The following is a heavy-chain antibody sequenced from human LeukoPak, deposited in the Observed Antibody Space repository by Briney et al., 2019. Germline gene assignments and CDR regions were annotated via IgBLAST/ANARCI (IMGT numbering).Heavy chain of an antibody. V-gene: IGHV3-23*01. J-gene: IGHJ4*02. CDR1: GFTFSSYG. D-gene: IGHD2-15*01. CDR2: ISGSGGST. CDR3: AKAAVYCSGGSCYRLDYFDY. Sequence: GGSLRLSCAASGFTFSSYGMSWVRQAPGKGLEWVSAISGSGGSTYYADSVKGRFTISRDNSKNTLYLQMNSLRAEDTAVYYCAKAAVYCSGGSCYRLDYFDYWGQGTLVTVSS.